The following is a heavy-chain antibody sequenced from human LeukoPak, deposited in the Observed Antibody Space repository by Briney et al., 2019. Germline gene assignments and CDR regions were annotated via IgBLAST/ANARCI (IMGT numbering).Heavy chain of an antibody. CDR2: ISGSGGST. D-gene: IGHD3-10*01. J-gene: IGHJ4*02. V-gene: IGHV3-23*01. Sequence: GGSLRLSCAASGFTFSSYAMSWVRQAPGKGLEWVSAISGSGGSTYYADSVKGRFTTSRDNSKNTPYLQMNSLRAEDTAVYYCAKDGSGSYELDYWGQGTLVTVSS. CDR1: GFTFSSYA. CDR3: AKDGSGSYELDY.